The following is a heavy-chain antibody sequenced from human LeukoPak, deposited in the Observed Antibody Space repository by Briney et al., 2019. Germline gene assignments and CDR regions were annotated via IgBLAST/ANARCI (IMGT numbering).Heavy chain of an antibody. V-gene: IGHV4-4*07. CDR1: GGSLSSYY. CDR2: IHTSGNT. J-gene: IGHJ4*02. D-gene: IGHD6-6*01. Sequence: PSETLSFTCNVSGGSLSSYYWSWIRQPAGKGLEWIGRIHTSGNTNQNPSLKSRVTMSVDTSNNHFSLNLSSLTAADTAVYYCAREGTSARVMDYWGQGTLVTVSS. CDR3: AREGTSARVMDY.